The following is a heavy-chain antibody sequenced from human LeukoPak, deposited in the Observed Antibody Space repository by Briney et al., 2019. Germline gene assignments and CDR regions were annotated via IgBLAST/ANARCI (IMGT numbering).Heavy chain of an antibody. CDR3: ARLIAAAGNDWSEP. J-gene: IGHJ5*02. D-gene: IGHD6-13*01. V-gene: IGHV3-7*01. CDR2: IKQDGSEK. CDR1: GFTFSSYC. Sequence: GGSLRLSCAASGFTFSSYCMSWVRQAPGKGLEWVANIKQDGSEKYYVDSVKGRFTISRDNAKNSLYLQMNSLRAEDTAVYYCARLIAAAGNDWSEPWGQGTLVTVSS.